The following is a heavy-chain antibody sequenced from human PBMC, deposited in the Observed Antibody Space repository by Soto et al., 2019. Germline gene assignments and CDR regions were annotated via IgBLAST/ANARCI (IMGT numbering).Heavy chain of an antibody. Sequence: GGSLRLSCAASGFTFSSYSMNWVRQAPGKGLEWVSSISSSSSYIYYADSVKGRFTISRDNAKNSLYLQMNSLRAEDTAVYYCARITMVRGVTDAFDIWGQGTMVTVSS. V-gene: IGHV3-21*01. D-gene: IGHD3-10*01. J-gene: IGHJ3*02. CDR2: ISSSSSYI. CDR3: ARITMVRGVTDAFDI. CDR1: GFTFSSYS.